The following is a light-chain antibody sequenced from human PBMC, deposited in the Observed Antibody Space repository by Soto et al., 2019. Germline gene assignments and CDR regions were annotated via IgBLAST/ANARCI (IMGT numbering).Light chain of an antibody. V-gene: IGKV3-20*01. CDR3: QQYGSSLTWT. CDR2: GAS. Sequence: EIVLTQSPGILSLSPGERATLSCRASQSVSNDFLAWYQQKPGQAPRLLIYGASSRATGIPDRFSGSGSGTDFTLTISRLEPEDFAVYYCQQYGSSLTWTFGQGTKVDIK. J-gene: IGKJ1*01. CDR1: QSVSNDF.